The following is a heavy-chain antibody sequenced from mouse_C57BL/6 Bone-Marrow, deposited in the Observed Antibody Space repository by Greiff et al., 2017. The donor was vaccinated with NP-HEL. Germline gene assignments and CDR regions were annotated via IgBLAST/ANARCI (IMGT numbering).Heavy chain of an antibody. CDR3: ANPYDYDVAWFAY. CDR2: ISSGGSYT. J-gene: IGHJ3*01. CDR1: GFTFSCYG. Sequence: EVKVVESGGDLVKPGGSLKLSCAASGFTFSCYGMSWVRQTPDKRLEWVATISSGGSYTYYPDPVKGRFTISRDNAKNLLYLQMSILKSEDTAKYYGANPYDYDVAWFAYWGQGTLVTVSA. D-gene: IGHD2-4*01. V-gene: IGHV5-6*01.